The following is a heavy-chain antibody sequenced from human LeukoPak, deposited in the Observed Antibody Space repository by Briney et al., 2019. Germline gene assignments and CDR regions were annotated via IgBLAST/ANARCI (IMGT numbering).Heavy chain of an antibody. CDR3: ARHGSGSSWFDP. V-gene: IGHV5-10-1*01. D-gene: IGHD1-26*01. J-gene: IGHJ5*02. CDR2: IDPSDSYT. CDR1: GYSFPAYW. Sequence: GESLKISCKGSGYSFPAYWISWVRQMPGKGLEWMGRIDPSDSYTNYSPSFQGHVTMSADKSISTAYLQWSSLKASDTAIYYCARHGSGSSWFDPWGQGTLVTVSS.